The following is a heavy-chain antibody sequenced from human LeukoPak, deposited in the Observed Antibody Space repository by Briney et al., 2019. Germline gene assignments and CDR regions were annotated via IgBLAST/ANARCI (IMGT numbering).Heavy chain of an antibody. D-gene: IGHD5-24*01. V-gene: IGHV4-59*01. CDR3: AKDRGWLPIED. CDR1: GGSITSYY. J-gene: IGHJ4*02. Sequence: SETLSLTCTVSGGSITSYYWSWIRQPPGRGLEWIGYMYHTGNTNYNPSLKSRVTISVDTSRNQFSLNLSSVTAADTAIYYCAKDRGWLPIEDWGQGTLVTVSS. CDR2: MYHTGNT.